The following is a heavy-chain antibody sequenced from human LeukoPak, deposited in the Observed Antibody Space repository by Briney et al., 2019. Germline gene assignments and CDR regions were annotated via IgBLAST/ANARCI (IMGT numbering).Heavy chain of an antibody. Sequence: GXYMHXXRQAPXQXXXWXXXXXPSGGSKSYAQKFQGRVTMTRDTSTSTVYMELSSLRSEDTAVYYCARIYCSSTSCHEGYFDYWGQGTLVTVSS. CDR3: ARIYCSSTSCHEGYFDY. D-gene: IGHD2-2*01. J-gene: IGHJ4*02. CDR2: XXPSGGSK. V-gene: IGHV1-46*01. CDR1: GXY.